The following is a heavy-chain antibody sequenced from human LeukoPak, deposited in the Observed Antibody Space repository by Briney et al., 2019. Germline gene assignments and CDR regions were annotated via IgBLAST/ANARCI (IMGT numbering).Heavy chain of an antibody. Sequence: GGSLRLSCAASGFTFRSYWMNWVRQAPGKGLEWVSYISSSGSTIHYADSVKGRFTISRDNAKNSLYLQMNSLRAEDTAVYYCAREGYSSSDYYYYGMDVWGQGTMVTVSS. CDR2: ISSSGSTI. J-gene: IGHJ6*02. CDR1: GFTFRSYW. D-gene: IGHD6-13*01. CDR3: AREGYSSSDYYYYGMDV. V-gene: IGHV3-48*03.